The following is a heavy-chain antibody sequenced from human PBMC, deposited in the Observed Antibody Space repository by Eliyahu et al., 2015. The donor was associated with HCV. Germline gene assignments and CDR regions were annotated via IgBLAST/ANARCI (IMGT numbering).Heavy chain of an antibody. Sequence: QVQLQQWGAGLLKPSETLSLTCAVXGGSFSGYYWXWIRQPPGKGLEWIGEINHSGSTNYXPSLKSRVTISVDTSKNQFSLKLSSVTAADTAVYYCARGPLQYSSRFRAFDIWGQGTMVTVSS. V-gene: IGHV4-34*01. J-gene: IGHJ3*02. D-gene: IGHD6-13*01. CDR2: INHSGST. CDR3: ARGPLQYSSRFRAFDI. CDR1: GGSFSGYY.